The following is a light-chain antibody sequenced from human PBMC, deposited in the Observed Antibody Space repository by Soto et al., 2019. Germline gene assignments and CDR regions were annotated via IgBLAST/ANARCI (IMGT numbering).Light chain of an antibody. V-gene: IGKV1-5*03. CDR2: KAS. Sequence: DIQMIQSPSTLSASVGDRVTITCRASQSISDLLAWYQQKPGKAPKLLIYKASNLKSGVPSRFSGSGSGTEYTLTISSLQPDDFATYYCQQYNGYWTCGQGTKVEIK. CDR3: QQYNGYWT. CDR1: QSISDL. J-gene: IGKJ1*01.